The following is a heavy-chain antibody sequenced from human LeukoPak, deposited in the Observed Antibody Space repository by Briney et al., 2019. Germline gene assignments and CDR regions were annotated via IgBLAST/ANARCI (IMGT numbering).Heavy chain of an antibody. CDR2: IYYSGST. V-gene: IGHV4-59*01. Sequence: KSSETLSLTCTVSGGSISSYYWSWIRQPPGKGLEWIGYIYYSGSTNYNPSLKSRVTISVDTSKNQFSLKLSSVTAADTAVYYCAFGSRVSTGFDYWGQGTLVTVSS. CDR1: GGSISSYY. CDR3: AFGSRVSTGFDY. J-gene: IGHJ4*02. D-gene: IGHD5/OR15-5a*01.